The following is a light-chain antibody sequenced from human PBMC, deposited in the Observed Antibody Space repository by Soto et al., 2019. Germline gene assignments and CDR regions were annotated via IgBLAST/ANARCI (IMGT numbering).Light chain of an antibody. CDR2: SAS. CDR3: KQYNSLPWT. Sequence: EISLTQSTATLSLSPGQRAHLSCRVSQGVGSYLAWYQQKPGQAPRLLIYSASRAATGFPARFGGSGSGTDFTLTIGCRQSGYFAVYYCKQYNSLPWTSGQGTRWIS. CDR1: QGVGSY. J-gene: IGKJ1*01. V-gene: IGKV3-15*01.